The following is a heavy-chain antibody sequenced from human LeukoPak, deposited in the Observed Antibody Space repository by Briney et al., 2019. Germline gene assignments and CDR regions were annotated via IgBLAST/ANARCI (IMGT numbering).Heavy chain of an antibody. CDR2: ISAYNGNT. Sequence: ASVTVSCKASGYTFTSYGISWVRQAPGQGLEWMGWISAYNGNTNYAQKLQGRVTMTTDTSTSTAYMELRSLRSDDTAVYYCARDDKYSGSYYFDYWGQGTLVTVSS. CDR1: GYTFTSYG. J-gene: IGHJ4*02. V-gene: IGHV1-18*01. D-gene: IGHD1-26*01. CDR3: ARDDKYSGSYYFDY.